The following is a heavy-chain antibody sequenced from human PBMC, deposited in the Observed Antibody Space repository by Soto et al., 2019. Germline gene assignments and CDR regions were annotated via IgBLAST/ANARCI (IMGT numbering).Heavy chain of an antibody. D-gene: IGHD2-2*01. V-gene: IGHV4-30-2*01. CDR3: PRVPDY. J-gene: IGHJ4*02. Sequence: SETLSLTCAVSGGSISNGGYSWSWIRQPPGKGLEWIGYMYHSGSTYYNPSLKSRVTISIDRSKNQFSLKLSSVTAADTAVYYCPRVPDYWGQGFLVIVSS. CDR1: GGSISNGGYS. CDR2: MYHSGST.